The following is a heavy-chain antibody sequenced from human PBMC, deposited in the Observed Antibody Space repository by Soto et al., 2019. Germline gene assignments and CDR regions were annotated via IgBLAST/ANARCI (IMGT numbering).Heavy chain of an antibody. Sequence: EVQVLESGGGLVQPGGSLRLSCAGSGFTFINYAMNWVRQAPGKGMEWVSSISGGGDAAFFPDSVRGRFAISRDNSKNTVTLQMNSLGVDATAVYYCARKILGSTTRPNYWYFELWGRGTLVTVSS. CDR3: ARKILGSTTRPNYWYFEL. CDR2: ISGGGDAA. J-gene: IGHJ2*01. V-gene: IGHV3-23*01. D-gene: IGHD7-27*01. CDR1: GFTFINYA.